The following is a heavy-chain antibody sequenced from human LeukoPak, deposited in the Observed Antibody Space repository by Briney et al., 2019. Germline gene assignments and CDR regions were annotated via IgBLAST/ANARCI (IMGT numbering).Heavy chain of an antibody. J-gene: IGHJ4*02. CDR3: ARGKSYCGGDCHSY. V-gene: IGHV4-4*07. D-gene: IGHD2-21*02. CDR1: GGSINGYY. Sequence: SETLSLTCIVSGGSINGYYWSWVRQPAGEGLEWIGRIYSSGSTNYNPSLKSRVTMSVDTSKNQFSLKVNSVTAADTAVYYCARGKSYCGGDCHSYWGQGTLVTVSS. CDR2: IYSSGST.